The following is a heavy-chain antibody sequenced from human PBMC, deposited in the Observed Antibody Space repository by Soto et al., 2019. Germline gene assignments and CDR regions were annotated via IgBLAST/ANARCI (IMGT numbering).Heavy chain of an antibody. CDR2: IWYDGSNK. CDR3: ARGRGSYYYVMDV. Sequence: GVLRLSCAASGFTFSNYGMHWVRQAPGKGLEWVAMIWYDGSNKYYADSVKGRFTISRDNSQNTLYLQMNSLRVEDTAVYYCARGRGSYYYVMDVWGQGTTVTVSS. V-gene: IGHV3-33*01. CDR1: GFTFSNYG. J-gene: IGHJ6*02. D-gene: IGHD3-10*01.